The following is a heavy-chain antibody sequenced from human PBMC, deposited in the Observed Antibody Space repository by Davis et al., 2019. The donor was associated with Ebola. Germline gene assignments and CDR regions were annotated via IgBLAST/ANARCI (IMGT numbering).Heavy chain of an antibody. D-gene: IGHD5-24*01. CDR3: ARGDGYNFWDH. CDR2: ISPDGSDK. CDR1: GISFSNYG. Sequence: GGSLRLSCAASGISFSNYGMFWVRQAPGKVMEWVAVISPDGSDKNYADSVKGRFTISRDISKNTVYLQMNSLRAEDTAVYYCARGDGYNFWDHWGQGILVTVSS. J-gene: IGHJ4*02. V-gene: IGHV3-30*03.